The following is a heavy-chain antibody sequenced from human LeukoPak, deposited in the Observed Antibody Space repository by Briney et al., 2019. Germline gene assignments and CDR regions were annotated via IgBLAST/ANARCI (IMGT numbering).Heavy chain of an antibody. J-gene: IGHJ5*02. CDR3: ARDMTDWWFDP. V-gene: IGHV4-30-2*01. D-gene: IGHD3-9*01. CDR2: IYHSGST. Sequence: SETLSLTCAVSGGSISSGGYSWSWIRQPPGKGLEWIGYIYHSGSTYYNPSLKSRVTISVDRSKNQFSLKLSSVTAADTAVYYCARDMTDWWFDPWGQGTLVTVSS. CDR1: GGSISSGGYS.